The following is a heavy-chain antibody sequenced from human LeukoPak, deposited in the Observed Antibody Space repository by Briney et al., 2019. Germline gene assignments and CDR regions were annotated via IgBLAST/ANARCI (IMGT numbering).Heavy chain of an antibody. Sequence: PSETLSLTCAVYGGSFSGYYWSWIRQPPGKGLEWIGEINHSGSTNYNPSLKSRVTISVDTSKNQFSLKLSSVTAADTAVHYCARWYGSGSYRPSSTFDYWGQGTLVTVSS. V-gene: IGHV4-34*01. CDR3: ARWYGSGSYRPSSTFDY. J-gene: IGHJ4*02. CDR1: GGSFSGYY. D-gene: IGHD3-10*01. CDR2: INHSGST.